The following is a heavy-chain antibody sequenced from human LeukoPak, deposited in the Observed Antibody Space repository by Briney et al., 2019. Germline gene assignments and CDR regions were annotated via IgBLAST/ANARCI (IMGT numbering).Heavy chain of an antibody. CDR3: AREVITVTTSGYFDY. CDR1: GGTFSSDA. D-gene: IGHD4-17*01. V-gene: IGHV1-69*13. Sequence: SVKVSCKASGGTFSSDAISWVRQAPGQGLEWMGGFIPIFGSPNYAQKFQGRVTITADESTNTASMELSSLRSEDTAVYYCAREVITVTTSGYFDYWGQGTLVTV. CDR2: FIPIFGSP. J-gene: IGHJ4*02.